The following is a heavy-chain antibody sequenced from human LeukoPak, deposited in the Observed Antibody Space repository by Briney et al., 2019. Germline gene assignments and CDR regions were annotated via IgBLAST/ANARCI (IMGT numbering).Heavy chain of an antibody. V-gene: IGHV3-66*01. CDR1: GLSLSSRY. Sequence: GGSLTLSCTVWGLSLSSRYRREVGQAAGKGRDWVSFIYAIGTTYYADSVKVRFTISRDNSKNTLYLQMNSLRAEDTAVYYCAKKSRCGGGNCYYSPLDYWGQGTLVTVSS. J-gene: IGHJ4*02. D-gene: IGHD2-15*01. CDR3: AKKSRCGGGNCYYSPLDY. CDR2: IYAIGTT.